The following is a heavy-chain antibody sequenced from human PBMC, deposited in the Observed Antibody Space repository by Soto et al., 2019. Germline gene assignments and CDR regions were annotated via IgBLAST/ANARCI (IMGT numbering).Heavy chain of an antibody. CDR2: IYYSGST. CDR1: GGTISISSYY. D-gene: IGHD1-1*01. CDR3: ASQFRYNWNNNWFDP. Sequence: SETLSLTCTVSGGTISISSYYLGWIRQPPGKGLEWIGSIYYSGSTYYNPSLKSRVTISVDTSKNQFSLKLSSVTAADTAVYYCASQFRYNWNNNWFDPWGQGSXVTVSS. V-gene: IGHV4-39*01. J-gene: IGHJ5*02.